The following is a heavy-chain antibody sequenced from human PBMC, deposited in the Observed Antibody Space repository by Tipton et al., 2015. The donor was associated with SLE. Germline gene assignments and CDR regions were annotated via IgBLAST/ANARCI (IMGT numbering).Heavy chain of an antibody. CDR1: GFTFGSYE. J-gene: IGHJ4*02. V-gene: IGHV3-48*03. CDR2: IGTSGSTI. CDR3: VRDQVGGGVDY. Sequence: SLRLSCAASGFTFGSYEMNWVRQAPGKGLDWVSYIGTSGSTIHYVESVKGRFTISRDNAKNSLYLQMNSLGVEDTAVYYCVRDQVGGGVDYWGQGTLVTVSS.